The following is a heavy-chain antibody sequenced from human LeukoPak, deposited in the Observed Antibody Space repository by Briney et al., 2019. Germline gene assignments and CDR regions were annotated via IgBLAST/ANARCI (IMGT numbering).Heavy chain of an antibody. CDR3: AKDTDHCSSTSCSYYYGMDV. CDR2: ISWNSGSI. Sequence: GGSLRLSCAASGFTFDDYAMHWVRQAPGKGLEWVSGISWNSGSIGYAGSVKGRFTISRDNAKNSLYLQMNSLRAEDTALYYCAKDTDHCSSTSCSYYYGMDVWGQGTTVTVSS. J-gene: IGHJ6*02. V-gene: IGHV3-9*01. D-gene: IGHD2-2*01. CDR1: GFTFDDYA.